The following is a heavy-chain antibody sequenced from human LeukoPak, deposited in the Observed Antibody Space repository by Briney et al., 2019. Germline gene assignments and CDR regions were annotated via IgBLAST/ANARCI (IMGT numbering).Heavy chain of an antibody. Sequence: GGSLRLSCAASGFTFSSYAMHWVRQAPGKGLEWVAVISYDGSNKYYADSVKGRFTISRDNSKNTLYLQMNSLRAEDTAVYYCARERPHAFDIWGQGTMVTVSS. J-gene: IGHJ3*02. CDR3: ARERPHAFDI. CDR2: ISYDGSNK. V-gene: IGHV3-30-3*01. CDR1: GFTFSSYA.